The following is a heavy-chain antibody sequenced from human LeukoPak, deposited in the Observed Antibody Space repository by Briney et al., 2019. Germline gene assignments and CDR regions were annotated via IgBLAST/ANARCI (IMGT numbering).Heavy chain of an antibody. J-gene: IGHJ4*02. CDR3: ARKVATVNPFDY. V-gene: IGHV4-59*08. Sequence: SETLSLTCTVSGGSISPYCWSWVRQPPGKGLEWIGYIYYSGSTNYNPSLKSRVIMSVDTSKNQFSLELTSVTAADTAVYFCARKVATVNPFDYWGQGTLVTVSS. CDR2: IYYSGST. CDR1: GGSISPYC. D-gene: IGHD5-24*01.